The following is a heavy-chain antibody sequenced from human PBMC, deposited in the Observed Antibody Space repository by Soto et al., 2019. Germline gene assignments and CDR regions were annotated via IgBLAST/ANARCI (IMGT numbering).Heavy chain of an antibody. CDR3: ASLYYDFWSGYYPPPDNYGMDV. CDR1: GYTFTSDG. D-gene: IGHD3-3*01. J-gene: IGHJ6*02. V-gene: IGHV1-18*04. CDR2: ISAYNGNT. Sequence: GAAEKVSCTASGYTFTSDGISREPQAPGQGLGRKVWISAYNGNTNYAQKLQGRVTMTTDTSTSTAYMELRSLRSDDTAVYYCASLYYDFWSGYYPPPDNYGMDVWGQGTTVTVSS.